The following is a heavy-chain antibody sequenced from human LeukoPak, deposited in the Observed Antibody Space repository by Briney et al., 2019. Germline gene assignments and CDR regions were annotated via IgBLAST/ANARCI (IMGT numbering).Heavy chain of an antibody. CDR1: GFTFGDYG. CDR2: IRSKDYGGTT. V-gene: IGHV3-49*03. Sequence: PGGSLRLSCTTSGFTFGDYGMSWFRQAPGKGLEWVGFIRSKDYGGTTEYAASVKGRFTISRDDSKSIAYLQMNSLKTEDTAVYYCSKLTGYSTTDYGMDVWGQGTTVIVSS. CDR3: SKLTGYSTTDYGMDV. J-gene: IGHJ6*02. D-gene: IGHD2-2*01.